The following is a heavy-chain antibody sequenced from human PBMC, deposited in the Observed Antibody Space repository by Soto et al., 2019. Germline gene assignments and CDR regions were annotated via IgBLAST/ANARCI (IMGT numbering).Heavy chain of an antibody. Sequence: ASVKVSCKASGYTFTSYGISWVRQAPGQGLEWMGWISAYNGNTNYAQKLQGRVTMTTDTSTSTAYMELRSLRSDDTAVYYCARDYITMIVVVHLGYCGQGTLVTVSS. J-gene: IGHJ4*02. V-gene: IGHV1-18*01. D-gene: IGHD3-22*01. CDR1: GYTFTSYG. CDR2: ISAYNGNT. CDR3: ARDYITMIVVVHLGY.